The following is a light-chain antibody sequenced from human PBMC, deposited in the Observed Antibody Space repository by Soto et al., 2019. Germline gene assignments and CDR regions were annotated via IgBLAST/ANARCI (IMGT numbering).Light chain of an antibody. CDR1: QSVNSN. V-gene: IGKV3D-15*03. CDR3: QQYNNWPLT. Sequence: EIVMTQSPATLSVSPGERATLSCRASQSVNSNQARYQQKPGKDPSFFIYGASIRVIVIPAMFSVSGSGTDFTLTIIILQSEDFAVYYCQQYNNWPLTFGQGTKVDIK. CDR2: GAS. J-gene: IGKJ1*01.